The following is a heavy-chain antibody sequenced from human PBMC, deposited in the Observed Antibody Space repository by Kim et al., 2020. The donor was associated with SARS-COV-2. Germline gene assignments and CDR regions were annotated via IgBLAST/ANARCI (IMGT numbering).Heavy chain of an antibody. D-gene: IGHD1-20*01. V-gene: IGHV4-34*01. CDR3: ARVVTGTTYPGSSWFDP. CDR1: GGSFSGYY. Sequence: SETLSLTCAVYGGSFSGYYWSWIRQPPGKGLEWIGEINHSGSTNYNPSLKSRVTISVDTSKNQFSLKLSSVTAADTAVYYCARVVTGTTYPGSSWFDPW. CDR2: INHSGST. J-gene: IGHJ5*02.